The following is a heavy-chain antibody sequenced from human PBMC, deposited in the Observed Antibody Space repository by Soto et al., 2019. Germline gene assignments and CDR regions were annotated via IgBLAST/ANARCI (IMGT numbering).Heavy chain of an antibody. CDR1: GYTFTRSG. J-gene: IGHJ6*02. CDR2: ISTYNGDT. CDR3: ARDRGRGGSYYIYFYGMDV. D-gene: IGHD1-26*01. Sequence: ASVKVSCKASGYTFTRSGISWVRQAPGQGLEWMGWISTYNGDTNYAQKFQGRVTMTRDTSTSTVYMELSSLRSEDTAVYYCARDRGRGGSYYIYFYGMDVWGQGTTVTVSS. V-gene: IGHV1-18*01.